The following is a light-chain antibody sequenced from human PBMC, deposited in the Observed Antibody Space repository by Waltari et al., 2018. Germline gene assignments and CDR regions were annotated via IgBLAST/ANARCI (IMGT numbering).Light chain of an antibody. Sequence: QTVVTQEPSLSVSPGGTVTLTCGLSSGSVSTNYYPSWYQKTPGQAPRPLTYCTNNRSSGVPDRFAGSILGNQGARTIPGAQADDEFDYYCVRYMGSGSSGFGGVTKLTVL. CDR3: VRYMGSGSSG. CDR1: SGSVSTNYY. V-gene: IGLV8-61*01. J-gene: IGLJ2*01. CDR2: CTN.